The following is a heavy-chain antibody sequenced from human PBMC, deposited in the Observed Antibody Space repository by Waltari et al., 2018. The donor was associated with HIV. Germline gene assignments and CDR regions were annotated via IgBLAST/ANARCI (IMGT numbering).Heavy chain of an antibody. CDR2: INQDGSEK. D-gene: IGHD3-3*01. CDR1: GFTFSSYW. CDR3: ARDAIFYGMDV. Sequence: EVQLVESGGGLVQPGGSLRLSCAASGFTFSSYWMSWVRQAPGKGRGWVANINQDGSEKYYVDSGKGRFTSSRDNAKNSLYLQMNSLRAEDTAVYYCARDAIFYGMDVWGQGTTVTVSS. J-gene: IGHJ6*02. V-gene: IGHV3-7*01.